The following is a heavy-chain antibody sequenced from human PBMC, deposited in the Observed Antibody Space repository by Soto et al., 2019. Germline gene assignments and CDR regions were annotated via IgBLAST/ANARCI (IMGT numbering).Heavy chain of an antibody. CDR1: GFTFSSYG. Sequence: QVQLVESGGGVVQPGRSLRLSCAASGFTFSSYGMHWVRQAPGKGLEWVAVISYDGSNKYYADSVKGRFTISRDNSKNTLYLQMTSLRAEDTAVYYCAKDGPADFWSGYRFDYWGQGTLVTVSS. CDR3: AKDGPADFWSGYRFDY. CDR2: ISYDGSNK. D-gene: IGHD3-3*01. J-gene: IGHJ4*02. V-gene: IGHV3-30*18.